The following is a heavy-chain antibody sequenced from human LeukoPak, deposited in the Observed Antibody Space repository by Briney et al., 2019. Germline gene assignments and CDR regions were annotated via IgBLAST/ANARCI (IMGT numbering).Heavy chain of an antibody. Sequence: PGGSLRPSCAASGFTFSTYYMQRVRQGPGKELVWLARINPDGSRTSYADSVKGRFTISRDNGKKTLHLQMSSLRAEDTGVYYCASTPRYMDVWGKGTTVTVSS. CDR2: INPDGSRT. CDR1: GFTFSTYY. CDR3: ASTPRYMDV. J-gene: IGHJ6*03. V-gene: IGHV3-74*01.